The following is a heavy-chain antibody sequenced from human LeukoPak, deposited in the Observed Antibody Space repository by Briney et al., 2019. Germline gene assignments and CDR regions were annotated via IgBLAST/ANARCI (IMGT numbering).Heavy chain of an antibody. D-gene: IGHD1-1*01. CDR2: ISYDGSNK. V-gene: IGHV3-30-3*01. Sequence: GGSLRLSCAASGFTFSSYAMHWVRQAPGKGLEWVAVISYDGSNKYYADSVKGRFTISRDNSKNTLYLQMNSLRAEDTAVYYCARNSKPERRTDLDYWGQGTLVTVSS. J-gene: IGHJ4*02. CDR1: GFTFSSYA. CDR3: ARNSKPERRTDLDY.